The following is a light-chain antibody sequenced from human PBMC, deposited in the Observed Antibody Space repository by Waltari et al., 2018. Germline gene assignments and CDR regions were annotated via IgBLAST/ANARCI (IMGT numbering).Light chain of an antibody. Sequence: QSVLTPPPSVSGAPGQRVPISCTGSWSNLRAGYDGHWYQQLPGKAPTLLVYGVNTRPPGVPDRFFGSKSGTSASLAIPGLQPEDEADYYCQSYDTSLGVVFGGGTKLTVL. V-gene: IGLV1-40*01. CDR3: QSYDTSLGVV. J-gene: IGLJ2*01. CDR2: GVN. CDR1: WSNLRAGYD.